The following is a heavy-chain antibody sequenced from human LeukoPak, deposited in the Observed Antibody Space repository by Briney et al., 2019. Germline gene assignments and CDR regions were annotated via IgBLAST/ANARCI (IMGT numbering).Heavy chain of an antibody. Sequence: PSETLSLTCAVYGGSFSGYYWSWIRQPPGKGLEWIGEINHSGSINYNPSLKSRVTISVDTSKNQFSLKLSSVTAADTAVYYCARTVKYSYGYSWFDYWGQGTLVTVSS. V-gene: IGHV4-34*01. CDR2: INHSGSI. J-gene: IGHJ4*02. CDR3: ARTVKYSYGYSWFDY. D-gene: IGHD5-18*01. CDR1: GGSFSGYY.